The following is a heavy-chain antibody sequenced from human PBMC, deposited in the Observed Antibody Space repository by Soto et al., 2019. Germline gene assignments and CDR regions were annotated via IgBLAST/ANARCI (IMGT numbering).Heavy chain of an antibody. D-gene: IGHD3-9*01. Sequence: GGSLRLSCAASGFTFSSYAMSWVRQAPGKGLEWVSAISGSGGSTYYADSVKGRFTISRDNSKNTLYLQMNSLRAEDTAVYYCAEELTATYDILTVMSGMDVWGQGTTVTVSS. CDR2: ISGSGGST. CDR1: GFTFSSYA. CDR3: AEELTATYDILTVMSGMDV. V-gene: IGHV3-23*01. J-gene: IGHJ6*02.